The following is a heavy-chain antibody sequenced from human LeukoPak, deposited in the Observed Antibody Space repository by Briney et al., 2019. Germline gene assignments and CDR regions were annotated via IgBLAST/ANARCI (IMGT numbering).Heavy chain of an antibody. D-gene: IGHD7-27*01. CDR1: GGSISSGSYY. Sequence: SETLSLTCTVSGGSISSGSYYWSWIRQSPGKGLEWIGYIYHTGSTSYSPSLKSRVTISADTSQNQFSLKLSSVTAADTAVYYCASRKLGNDYWGQGTLVTVSS. CDR3: ASRKLGNDY. V-gene: IGHV4-61*01. J-gene: IGHJ4*02. CDR2: IYHTGST.